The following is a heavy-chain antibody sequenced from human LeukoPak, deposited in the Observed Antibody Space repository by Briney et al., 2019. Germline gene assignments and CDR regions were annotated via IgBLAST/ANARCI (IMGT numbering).Heavy chain of an antibody. CDR3: AGRQLVRLADAFDI. CDR1: GFTVSNNY. Sequence: PGGSLRLSCAASGFTVSNNYMSWVRQAPGKGLEWVSVIYSGGSTYYADSVKGRFTISRDNSKSTLYLQMNSLRAEDTAVYYCAGRQLVRLADAFDIWGQGTMVTVSS. J-gene: IGHJ3*02. V-gene: IGHV3-53*01. D-gene: IGHD6-13*01. CDR2: IYSGGST.